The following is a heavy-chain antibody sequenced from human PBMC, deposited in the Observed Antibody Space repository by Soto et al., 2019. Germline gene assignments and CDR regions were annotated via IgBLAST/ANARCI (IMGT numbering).Heavy chain of an antibody. CDR2: ISAYNGNT. CDR1: GYTFITYG. Sequence: AASVKVSCKASGYTFITYGFSWVRQAPGQGLECMGWISAYNGNTNYAQNFQGRVTMTTDTSTSTAYMELRSLRSDDTAVYYCARTIWNYGSYYYMDVWGKGTTVTVSS. J-gene: IGHJ6*03. V-gene: IGHV1-18*01. D-gene: IGHD1-7*01. CDR3: ARTIWNYGSYYYMDV.